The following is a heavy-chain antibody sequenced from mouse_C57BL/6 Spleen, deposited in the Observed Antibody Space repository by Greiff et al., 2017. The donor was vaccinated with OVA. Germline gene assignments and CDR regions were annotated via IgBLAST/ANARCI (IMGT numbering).Heavy chain of an antibody. Sequence: EVKLVESEGGLVQPGSSMKLSCTASGFTFSDYYMAWVRQVPEKGLEWVANINYDGSSTYYLDSLKSRFIISRDNAKNILYLQMSSLKSEDTATYYCAREDSNYDYAMDYWGQGTSVTVSS. D-gene: IGHD2-5*01. CDR2: INYDGSST. CDR3: AREDSNYDYAMDY. J-gene: IGHJ4*01. V-gene: IGHV5-16*01. CDR1: GFTFSDYY.